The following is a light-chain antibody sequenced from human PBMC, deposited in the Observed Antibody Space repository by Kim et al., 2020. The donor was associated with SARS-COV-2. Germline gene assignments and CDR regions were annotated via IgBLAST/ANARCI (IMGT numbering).Light chain of an antibody. V-gene: IGKV4-1*01. Sequence: RATINCKSSQSILYRANNKKYLAWYQQKPGQPPKLLMYWASTRESGVPDRFSGSGSGRDFTLTISRLHAEDVAVYYCQQYYSTPYTFGQGTKLEI. CDR3: QQYYSTPYT. J-gene: IGKJ2*01. CDR2: WAS. CDR1: QSILYRANNKKY.